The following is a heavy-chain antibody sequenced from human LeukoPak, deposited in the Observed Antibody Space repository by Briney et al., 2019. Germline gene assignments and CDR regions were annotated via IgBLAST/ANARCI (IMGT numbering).Heavy chain of an antibody. CDR2: TYYRSKWYN. V-gene: IGHV6-1*01. Sequence: SQTLSLTCAISGDSVSSNSAAWNWIRQSPSRGLEWLGRTYYRSKWYNDYAVSVKSRITINPDTSKNQFSLQLNSVTPEDTAVYYCARVPILAAAGKNDAFDIWGQGTMVTVSS. D-gene: IGHD6-13*01. CDR3: ARVPILAAAGKNDAFDI. J-gene: IGHJ3*02. CDR1: GDSVSSNSAA.